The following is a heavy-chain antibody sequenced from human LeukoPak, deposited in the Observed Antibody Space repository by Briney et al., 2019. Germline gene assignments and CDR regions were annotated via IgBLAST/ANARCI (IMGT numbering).Heavy chain of an antibody. V-gene: IGHV1-2*02. CDR1: GYTFSDYY. J-gene: IGHJ4*02. CDR2: INPNSGGT. CDR3: AADPLEWLL. D-gene: IGHD3-3*01. Sequence: GASVKVSCKASGYTFSDYYMHWVRQAPGQGLEWMGWINPNSGGTNYAQKFQGRVTMTRDTSISTAHMELSSLRFDDTAVYYCAADPLEWLLWGQGTLVTVSS.